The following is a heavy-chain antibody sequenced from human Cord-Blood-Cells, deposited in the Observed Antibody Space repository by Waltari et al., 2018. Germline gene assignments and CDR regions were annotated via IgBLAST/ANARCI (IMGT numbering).Heavy chain of an antibody. CDR2: IYYSGST. D-gene: IGHD3-3*01. V-gene: IGHV4-59*11. J-gene: IGHJ4*02. CDR1: GGSISSHY. Sequence: QVQLQESGPGLVKPSETLSLTCTVSGGSISSHYWSWIRQPPGKGLGWIGYIYYSGSTNYHPSLKSRVTISVDTSKNQFSLKLSSVTAADTAVYYCARSDFWSGYYDYWGQGTLVTVSS. CDR3: ARSDFWSGYYDY.